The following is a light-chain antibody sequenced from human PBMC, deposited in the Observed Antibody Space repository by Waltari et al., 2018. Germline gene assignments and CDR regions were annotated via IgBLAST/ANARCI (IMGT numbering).Light chain of an antibody. CDR2: EDR. J-gene: IGLJ3*02. CDR3: YSADSSGNHGGV. V-gene: IGLV3-10*01. Sequence: SYELTQPPSVSVSPGQTARITCSGDVLSTRYAYWYRQKSGQAPVLVIYEDRKRPSGIPEGFSGSGSGTMATLTISGAQVEDEADYYCYSADSSGNHGGVFGGGTKLTVL. CDR1: VLSTRY.